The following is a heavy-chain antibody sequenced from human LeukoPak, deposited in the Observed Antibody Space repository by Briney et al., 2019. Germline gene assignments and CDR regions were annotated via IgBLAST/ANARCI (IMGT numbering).Heavy chain of an antibody. V-gene: IGHV3-20*04. CDR1: GFTFDDYG. CDR2: INWNGGST. Sequence: GGSLRLSCAASGFTFDDYGMSWVRQAPGKGLEWVSGINWNGGSTGYADSVKGRFTISRDNAKNSLYLQMNSLRAEDTALYYCARDRRRLRGDYSAYFDYWGQGTLVTVSS. J-gene: IGHJ4*02. D-gene: IGHD2-21*02. CDR3: ARDRRRLRGDYSAYFDY.